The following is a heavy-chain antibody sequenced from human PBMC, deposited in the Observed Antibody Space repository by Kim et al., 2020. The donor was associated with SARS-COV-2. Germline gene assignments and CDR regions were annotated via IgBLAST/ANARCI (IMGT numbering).Heavy chain of an antibody. CDR2: INHSGST. V-gene: IGHV4-34*01. CDR1: GGSFSGYY. J-gene: IGHJ4*02. Sequence: SETLSLTCAVYGGSFSGYYWSWIRQPPGKGLEWIGEINHSGSTNYNPSLKSRVTISVDTSKNQFSLKLSSVTAADTAVYYCARGRSSSWAEFDYWGQGTLVTVSS. D-gene: IGHD6-13*01. CDR3: ARGRSSSWAEFDY.